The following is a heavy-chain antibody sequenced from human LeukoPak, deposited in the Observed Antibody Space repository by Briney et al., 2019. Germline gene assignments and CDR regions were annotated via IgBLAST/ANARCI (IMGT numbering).Heavy chain of an antibody. Sequence: SGGSLRLSCAASGFTFSNYAMSWVRQTPGKGLEWVSAISGRGGSTYYADSVKARFTISRDNSKNTLYLQMNSLRAEDTAVYYCAKVFLSPESGWVFDFWGQGTLVPVSS. CDR1: GFTFSNYA. V-gene: IGHV3-23*01. CDR3: AKVFLSPESGWVFDF. J-gene: IGHJ4*02. D-gene: IGHD6-19*01. CDR2: ISGRGGST.